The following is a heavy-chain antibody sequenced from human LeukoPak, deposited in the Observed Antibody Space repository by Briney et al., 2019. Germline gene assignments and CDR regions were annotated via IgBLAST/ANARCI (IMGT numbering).Heavy chain of an antibody. CDR3: ARYSSTWAFDY. J-gene: IGHJ4*02. D-gene: IGHD6-6*01. Sequence: SETLSLTCTVSGGSIINSGYYWGWIRQPPGQGLEWIANIYYTGNSSYNSSLKSRITISVDTSRNQFSLKLTSVTAADTAVYFCARYSSTWAFDYWGQGSLVTVSS. CDR2: IYYTGNS. V-gene: IGHV4-39*01. CDR1: GGSIINSGYY.